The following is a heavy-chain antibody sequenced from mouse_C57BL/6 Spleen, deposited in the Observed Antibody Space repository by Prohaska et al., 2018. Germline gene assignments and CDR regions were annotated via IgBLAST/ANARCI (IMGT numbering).Heavy chain of an antibody. CDR3: ERLGYYGAMEY. V-gene: IGHV4-1*01. CDR2: LNSESSTI. J-gene: IGHJ4*01. D-gene: IGHD1-1*01. Sequence: EVKLLQSGGGLVQPGGSLKLSCAASGIDFSRYWMSWVRRAPGKGLEWIGELNSESSTINDAPSRKDKFIISRDNAKNTLYLQMSKGRSEDTALYYCERLGYYGAMEYWGQGTSVTVSS. CDR1: GIDFSRYW.